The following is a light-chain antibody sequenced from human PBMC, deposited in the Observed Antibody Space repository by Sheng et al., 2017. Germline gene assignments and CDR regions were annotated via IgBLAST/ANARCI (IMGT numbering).Light chain of an antibody. CDR2: DIS. J-gene: IGKJ2*01. CDR3: QQYDTSVTYN. Sequence: DIVLTQSPGTLSLSPGERATLACRASQTAHFLSWYQQRPGQAPRLLIYDISTRATGVPDRFSGSGSGTHFTLTISRLEPEDFAVYYCQQYDTSVTYNFGPGTKLEI. V-gene: IGKV3-20*01. CDR1: QTAHF.